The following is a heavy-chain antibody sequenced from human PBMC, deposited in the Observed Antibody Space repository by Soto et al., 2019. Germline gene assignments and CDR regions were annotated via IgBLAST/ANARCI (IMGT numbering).Heavy chain of an antibody. J-gene: IGHJ6*02. CDR2: ISYDGSNK. D-gene: IGHD6-19*01. CDR1: GFTFSSYG. V-gene: IGHV3-30*03. CDR3: AYSSGWYYYYYYGMDV. Sequence: GGSLRLSCAASGFTFSSYGMHWVRQAPGKGLEWVAVISYDGSNKYYADSVKGRFTISRDNSKNTLYLQMNSLRAEDTAVYYCAYSSGWYYYYYYGMDVWGQGTTVTVSS.